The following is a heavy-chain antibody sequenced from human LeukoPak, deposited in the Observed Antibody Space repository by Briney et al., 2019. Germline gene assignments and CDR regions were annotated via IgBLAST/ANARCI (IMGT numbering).Heavy chain of an antibody. CDR3: ARVPTIFGLVITGRYGMDV. D-gene: IGHD3-3*01. J-gene: IGHJ6*02. CDR2: ISAYNGNT. CDR1: GYTFTSYG. Sequence: ASVKVSCKASGYTFTSYGISWVRRAPGQGLEWMGWISAYNGNTNYAQKLKGRVTMTPDTSTSTAYMDLRSLRSDDTAVYHCARVPTIFGLVITGRYGMDVWGQGTTVSVSS. V-gene: IGHV1-18*01.